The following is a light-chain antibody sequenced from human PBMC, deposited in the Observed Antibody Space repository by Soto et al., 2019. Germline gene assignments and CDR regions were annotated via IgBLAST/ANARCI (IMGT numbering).Light chain of an antibody. CDR1: QGIGNY. CDR3: QKCNSAPLT. Sequence: DIQMTQSPSSLSASVGDRVTITCRASQGIGNYLAWYQQKPGKVPKLLIYGTSTLQSGVPSRFSGSGSGTDFTLTISSLQPEDVATYYCQKCNSAPLTFGQGTKLEIK. J-gene: IGKJ2*01. CDR2: GTS. V-gene: IGKV1-27*01.